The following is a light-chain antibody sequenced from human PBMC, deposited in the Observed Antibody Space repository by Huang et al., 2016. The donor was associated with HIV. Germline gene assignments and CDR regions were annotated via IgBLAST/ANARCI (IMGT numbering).Light chain of an antibody. Sequence: IQMTQSPSSLSASVGDRVTITCRASQTIKYYLNWYQQKPGKAPDLLIYAASSLHSGVPSRFSGSGSGTDFTLTISSLQPEDFATYYCQQSDTTPVTFGGGTKVEI. V-gene: IGKV1-39*01. CDR3: QQSDTTPVT. CDR2: AAS. J-gene: IGKJ4*01. CDR1: QTIKYY.